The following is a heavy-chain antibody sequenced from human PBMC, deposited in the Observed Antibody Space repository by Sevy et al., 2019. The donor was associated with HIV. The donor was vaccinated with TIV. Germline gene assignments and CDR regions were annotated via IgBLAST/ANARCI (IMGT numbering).Heavy chain of an antibody. V-gene: IGHV3-48*01. CDR1: GFTFSSYS. Sequence: GGSLSLSCAASGFTFSSYSMNWVRQAPGKGLEWVSYISSSRYTIYYADSVTGRFTISRDNVKNSLYLQMNSLRAEDTAVYYCARGPRWYYFDYWGQGTLVTVSS. D-gene: IGHD2-15*01. CDR2: ISSSRYTI. CDR3: ARGPRWYYFDY. J-gene: IGHJ4*02.